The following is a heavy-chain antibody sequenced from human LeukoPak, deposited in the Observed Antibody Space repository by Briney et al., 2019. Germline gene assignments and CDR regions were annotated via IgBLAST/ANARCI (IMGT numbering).Heavy chain of an antibody. CDR3: AKQYSSSSGEFDY. CDR2: IYSGGST. Sequence: GGSLRLSCAASGFTVSSNYMSWVRQAPGKGLEWVSVIYSGGSTYYADSVKGRFTISRDNSKNTLYLQMNSLRAEDTAVYYCAKQYSSSSGEFDYWGQGTLVTVSS. J-gene: IGHJ4*02. CDR1: GFTVSSNY. D-gene: IGHD6-6*01. V-gene: IGHV3-53*05.